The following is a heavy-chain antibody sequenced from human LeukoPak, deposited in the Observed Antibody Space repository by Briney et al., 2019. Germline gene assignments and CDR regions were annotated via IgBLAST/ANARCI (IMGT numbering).Heavy chain of an antibody. CDR2: IYYSGST. CDR1: GGSISSSSYY. V-gene: IGHV4-39*07. CDR3: ASRGTLAAAGGYYYYYYMDV. J-gene: IGHJ6*03. Sequence: PSETLSLTCTVSGGSISSSSYYWGWIRQPPGKGLEWIGSIYYSGSTYYNPSLKSRVTISVDTSKNQFSLKLSSVTAADTAVYYCASRGTLAAAGGYYYYYYMDVWGKGTTVTVSS. D-gene: IGHD6-13*01.